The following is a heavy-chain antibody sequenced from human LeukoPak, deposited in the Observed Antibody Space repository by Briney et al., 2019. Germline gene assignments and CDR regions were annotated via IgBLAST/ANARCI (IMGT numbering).Heavy chain of an antibody. V-gene: IGHV5-51*01. Sequence: GESLKISCKVSGYSFTTYWIGWVRQMPGKGLEWMGIIYPGDPDTRYSPSFQGQVTISADKSINTAYLQWSSLKASDTAIYYCARLSSRGYEISWWFDPWGQGTLVTVSS. CDR1: GYSFTTYW. CDR2: IYPGDPDT. D-gene: IGHD5-12*01. CDR3: ARLSSRGYEISWWFDP. J-gene: IGHJ5*02.